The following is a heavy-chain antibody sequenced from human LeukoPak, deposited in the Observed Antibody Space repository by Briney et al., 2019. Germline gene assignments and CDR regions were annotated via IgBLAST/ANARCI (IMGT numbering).Heavy chain of an antibody. J-gene: IGHJ4*02. Sequence: GGSLRLSCAASGFTFSSYSMSWVRQAPVKGLEWVSAISGSGGSTYYADSVKGRFTISRDNSKNTLYLQMSSLRAEDTAVYYCAKAITGIAAAGIDYWGQGTLVTVSS. V-gene: IGHV3-23*01. CDR3: AKAITGIAAAGIDY. D-gene: IGHD6-13*01. CDR1: GFTFSSYS. CDR2: ISGSGGST.